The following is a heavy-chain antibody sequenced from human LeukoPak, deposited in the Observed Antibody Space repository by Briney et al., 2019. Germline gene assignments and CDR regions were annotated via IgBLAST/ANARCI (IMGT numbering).Heavy chain of an antibody. CDR1: GFTFDIYA. J-gene: IGHJ6*03. V-gene: IGHV3-23*01. Sequence: GGSLRLSCAASGFTFDIYAMSWVRQAPGKGLEWVSGISGSGGSTYYADSVKGRFTISRDNSKNTLYLQMNSLRAEDTAVYYCAKEGGYGIYYYMDVWGKGTTVTVSS. CDR2: ISGSGGST. CDR3: AKEGGYGIYYYMDV. D-gene: IGHD5-12*01.